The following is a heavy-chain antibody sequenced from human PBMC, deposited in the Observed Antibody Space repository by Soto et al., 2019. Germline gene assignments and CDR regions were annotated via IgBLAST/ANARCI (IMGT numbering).Heavy chain of an antibody. J-gene: IGHJ4*02. V-gene: IGHV4-30-2*01. CDR2: INHLETT. Sequence: QLQLHESGSGLVKPSQTLSLTCTVSGASITYGGYSWSWIRQTPGKGLEWIGYINHLETTFYNPSFESRLSLSIDRAKNQFSLNLNSMSAADRAIYFCAGGGGSDSFDYWGQGILVTVSS. D-gene: IGHD1-26*01. CDR1: GASITYGGYS. CDR3: AGGGGSDSFDY.